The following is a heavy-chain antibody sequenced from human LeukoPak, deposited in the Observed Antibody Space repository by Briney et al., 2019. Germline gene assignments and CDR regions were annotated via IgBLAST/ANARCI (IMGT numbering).Heavy chain of an antibody. V-gene: IGHV3-11*01. Sequence: GGSLRLSCAASGFTFSDYYMSWIRQAPGKGLEWVSYISSSGSTIYYADSVKGRFTISRDNAKNSLYLQMNSLRAEDTAVYYLARRLRDIRGQYYFDYWCGGTLVTASS. CDR1: GFTFSDYY. D-gene: IGHD2-15*01. J-gene: IGHJ4*02. CDR3: ARRLRDIRGQYYFDY. CDR2: ISSSGSTI.